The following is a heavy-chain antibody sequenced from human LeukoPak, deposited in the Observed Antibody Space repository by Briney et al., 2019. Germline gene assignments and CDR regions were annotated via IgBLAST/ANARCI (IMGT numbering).Heavy chain of an antibody. J-gene: IGHJ3*02. CDR2: INHSGST. V-gene: IGHV4-34*01. Sequence: SETLSLTCAVYGGSFSGYYWSWIRQPPGKGLEWIGEINHSGSTNYNPSLESRVTISVDTSKNQFSLKLSSVTAADTAVYYCAILPEYVDTAASGAFDIWGQGTMVTVSS. CDR3: AILPEYVDTAASGAFDI. CDR1: GGSFSGYY. D-gene: IGHD5-18*01.